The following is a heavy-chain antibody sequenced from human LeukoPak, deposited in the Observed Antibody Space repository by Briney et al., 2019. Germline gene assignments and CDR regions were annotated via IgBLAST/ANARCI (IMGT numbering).Heavy chain of an antibody. CDR1: GGSISSYY. Sequence: SETLSLTCTVSGGSISSYYWSWIRQPAGKGLEWIGRIDTSGNTNYKPSLKSRVTMSVDTSKNQFSLKLNSVTAADTAVYYCARRAGAYSHPYDYWGQGTLVTVSS. CDR3: ARRAGAYSHPYDY. D-gene: IGHD4/OR15-4a*01. V-gene: IGHV4-4*07. J-gene: IGHJ4*02. CDR2: IDTSGNT.